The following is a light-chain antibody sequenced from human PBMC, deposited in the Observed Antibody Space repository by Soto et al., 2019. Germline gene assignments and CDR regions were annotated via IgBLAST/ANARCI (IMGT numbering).Light chain of an antibody. V-gene: IGKV3-20*01. CDR1: QSVSSSY. CDR2: GAS. J-gene: IGKJ1*01. Sequence: EIVLTQSPGTLSLSPGERATLSCRASQSVSSSYLACYQQKPGQAPRLLIYGASSRATGIPDRFSGSGSGTDLTLTISRLEPEDFAVYYCQQYGSSPKTFGQGTKVEIK. CDR3: QQYGSSPKT.